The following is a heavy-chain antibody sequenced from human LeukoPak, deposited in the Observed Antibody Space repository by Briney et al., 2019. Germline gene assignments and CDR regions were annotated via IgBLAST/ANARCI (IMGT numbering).Heavy chain of an antibody. CDR3: ARNYGDYHFDY. J-gene: IGHJ4*02. CDR1: GGSISSYS. Sequence: PSETLSLACTVFGGSISSYSWSWIRQPPGKGLEWIGYIYYSGSTNYNPSLKSRVTISVDTSKNQFSLKLSSVTAADTAVYYCARNYGDYHFDYWGQGTLVTVSS. CDR2: IYYSGST. D-gene: IGHD4-17*01. V-gene: IGHV4-59*01.